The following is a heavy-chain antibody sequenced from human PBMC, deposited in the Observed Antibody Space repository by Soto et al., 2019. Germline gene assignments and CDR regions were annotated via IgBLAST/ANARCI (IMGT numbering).Heavy chain of an antibody. CDR1: GFRFNIYS. CDR3: ARSVEGHFDY. J-gene: IGHJ4*02. V-gene: IGHV3-48*02. Sequence: EVQLVESGGGLVQPGGSLRLSCAASGFRFNIYSMNWVRQAPGKGLEWSAYITSDTNTIKYADSVKGRFTIPRDNARNLVYLQMNSLRDEDTAVYYCARSVEGHFDYWGQGTVVTVSS. D-gene: IGHD6-19*01. CDR2: ITSDTNTI.